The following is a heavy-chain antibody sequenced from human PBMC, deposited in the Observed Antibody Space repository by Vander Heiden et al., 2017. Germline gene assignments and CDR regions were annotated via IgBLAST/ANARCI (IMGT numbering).Heavy chain of an antibody. CDR2: INPNSGGT. J-gene: IGHJ5*02. CDR1: GYTITGYY. CDR3: ARIVLPAVGWFDP. Sequence: QVQLVQSGAEVKKPGASAKVSCKVSGYTITGYYMHWVRQAPGQGLEWVAWINPNSGGTNYAQKFKGRVTLTRDTSISTAYMELSRLRSDDTAVYYCARIVLPAVGWFDPWGQGTLVTVTS. V-gene: IGHV1-2*02. D-gene: IGHD2-2*01.